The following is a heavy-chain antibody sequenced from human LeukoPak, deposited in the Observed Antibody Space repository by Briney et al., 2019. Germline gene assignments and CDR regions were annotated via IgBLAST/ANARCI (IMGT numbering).Heavy chain of an antibody. CDR2: ISGSGGST. V-gene: IGHV3-23*01. J-gene: IGHJ4*02. CDR3: SKDSSGYPPAYYFDY. Sequence: GGSLRLSCAASGFTFSGYAMSWVRQAPGKGLEWVSAISGSGGSTYYADSVKGRFTISRDISKNTLYLQMNSLRAEDTAVYYCSKDSSGYPPAYYFDYWGQGTLVTVSS. D-gene: IGHD3-22*01. CDR1: GFTFSGYA.